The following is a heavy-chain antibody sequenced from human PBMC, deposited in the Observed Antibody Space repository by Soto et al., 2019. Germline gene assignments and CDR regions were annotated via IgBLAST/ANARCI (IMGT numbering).Heavy chain of an antibody. CDR3: ARHIIGSSSPWYFDY. D-gene: IGHD6-6*01. CDR1: GGSISSYY. CDR2: IYYSGST. V-gene: IGHV4-59*08. J-gene: IGHJ4*02. Sequence: PSEILSLTCTVSGGSISSYYWSWIRQPPGKGLEWIGCIYYSGSTNYNPSLKSRVTISVDTSKNQFSLKLSSVTAADTAVYYCARHIIGSSSPWYFDYWGQGTLVTVSS.